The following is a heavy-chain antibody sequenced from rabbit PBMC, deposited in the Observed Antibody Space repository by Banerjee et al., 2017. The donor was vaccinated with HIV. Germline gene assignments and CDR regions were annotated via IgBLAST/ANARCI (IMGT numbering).Heavy chain of an antibody. CDR3: AKSGGGDLSRLDL. CDR2: IYTSSGYT. D-gene: IGHD4-1*01. CDR1: GIDFSSYYY. J-gene: IGHJ3*01. Sequence: QSLEESGGDLVKPGASLTLTCTASGIDFSSYYYMCWVRQAPGKGLEWIACIYTSSGYTYYASWAKGRFTISKASSTTVTLQMTSLTAADTATYFCAKSGGGDLSRLDLWGQGTLVTVS. V-gene: IGHV1S40*01.